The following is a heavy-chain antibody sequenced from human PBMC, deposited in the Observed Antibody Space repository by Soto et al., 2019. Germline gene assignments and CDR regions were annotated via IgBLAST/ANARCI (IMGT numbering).Heavy chain of an antibody. Sequence: SETLSLTCAVSGGSISGSYYYWGWLRQSPGRGPEWIGSVFYTGFTSYNPSLTGRVIMSLDTSKNQFSLQLTSVTAADTAVYYCARASQCKSYFGCFAWLDYWGQGTLVTVSS. D-gene: IGHD3-9*01. CDR2: VFYTGFT. V-gene: IGHV4-39*07. CDR3: ARASQCKSYFGCFAWLDY. CDR1: GGSISGSYYY. J-gene: IGHJ4*02.